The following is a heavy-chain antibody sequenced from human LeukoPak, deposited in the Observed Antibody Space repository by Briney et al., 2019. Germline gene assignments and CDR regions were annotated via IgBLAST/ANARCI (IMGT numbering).Heavy chain of an antibody. J-gene: IGHJ4*02. V-gene: IGHV3-64*01. CDR2: IGTGGDT. CDR1: GFTFSNYV. Sequence: GGSLRLSCAASGFTFSNYVLHWVRQAPGKGLEYVSAIGTGGDTYYANSVKGRFTISRDNAKNSLYLQMNSLRAEDTAVYYCARDDFLAGYYRGYFDYWGQGTLVTVSS. CDR3: ARDDFLAGYYRGYFDY. D-gene: IGHD3/OR15-3a*01.